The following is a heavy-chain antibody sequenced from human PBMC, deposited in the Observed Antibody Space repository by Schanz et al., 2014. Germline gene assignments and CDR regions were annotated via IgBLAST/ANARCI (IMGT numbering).Heavy chain of an antibody. D-gene: IGHD4-17*01. CDR1: GGSITTYY. CDR3: ARHRVYGAFDL. CDR2: IYYSGST. Sequence: QVQLQESGPGLVKPSETLSLTCTVSGGSITTYYWSWIRQPPGKGLEWIGYIYYSGSTSYNPSLNSRVPISLDTAKNQFPRKRSSGTAADTAVYYCARHRVYGAFDLWGQGTLVTVSS. J-gene: IGHJ4*02. V-gene: IGHV4-59*08.